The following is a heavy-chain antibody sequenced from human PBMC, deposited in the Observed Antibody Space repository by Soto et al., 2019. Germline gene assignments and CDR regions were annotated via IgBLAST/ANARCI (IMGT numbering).Heavy chain of an antibody. Sequence: EEYLLESGGGLVQPGGSLRLSCAASGFTFSNYAMSWVRQAPGKGLEWVSSASGSGVSTYYADSVKGRFTISRDNSKNTLYLQMDSLRAEDTAIYYCAKSIVGTFRGSDHWGQGTLVTVSS. CDR1: GFTFSNYA. V-gene: IGHV3-23*01. J-gene: IGHJ4*02. D-gene: IGHD3-22*01. CDR2: ASGSGVST. CDR3: AKSIVGTFRGSDH.